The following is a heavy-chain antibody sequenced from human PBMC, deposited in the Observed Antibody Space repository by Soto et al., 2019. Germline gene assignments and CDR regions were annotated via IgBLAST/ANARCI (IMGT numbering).Heavy chain of an antibody. V-gene: IGHV3-23*01. CDR2: ISGSGGST. Sequence: AGSLRLSCAASGFTSSNYAMTWVRQAPGKGLEWLSSISGSGGSTYYADSVKGWFAVSGDNSKNTLYLQMNSLRAEDTAVYFCARVDTTLVTYFDYWGQGTLVTVSS. CDR3: ARVDTTLVTYFDY. D-gene: IGHD5-18*01. J-gene: IGHJ4*02. CDR1: GFTSSNYA.